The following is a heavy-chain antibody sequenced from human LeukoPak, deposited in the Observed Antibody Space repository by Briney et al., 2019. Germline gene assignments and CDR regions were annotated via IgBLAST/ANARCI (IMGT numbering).Heavy chain of an antibody. Sequence: ASVKVSCKASGYTFTSYFMHWVRQAPGQGLEWMGIINPSGDSTSYAQKFQGRVTMTRDTSTSTVYVELSSLRSEDTAVYYCARTAGRTFDYWGQGTLVTVSS. CDR2: INPSGDST. V-gene: IGHV1-46*01. CDR3: ARTAGRTFDY. D-gene: IGHD6-6*01. CDR1: GYTFTSYF. J-gene: IGHJ4*02.